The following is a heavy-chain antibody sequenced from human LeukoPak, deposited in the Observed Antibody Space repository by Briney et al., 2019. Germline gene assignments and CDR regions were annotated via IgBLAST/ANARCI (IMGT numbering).Heavy chain of an antibody. CDR1: GFTFSSYA. D-gene: IGHD2-15*01. J-gene: IGHJ4*02. CDR2: ISGSGDST. V-gene: IGHV3-23*01. Sequence: PGGSLRLSCVASGFTFSSYAMSWVRQAPGKGREWVSAISGSGDSTSNADSVKGRFTISRDNSKNTLFLQMNSLRAEDTAVYYCAKDKGSVARCGGGLCYPDYWGQGTLVTVSS. CDR3: AKDKGSVARCGGGLCYPDY.